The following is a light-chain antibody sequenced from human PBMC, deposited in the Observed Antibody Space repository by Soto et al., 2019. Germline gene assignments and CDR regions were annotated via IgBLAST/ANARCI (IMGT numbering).Light chain of an antibody. Sequence: DIGLTQSPSTLSLSPGESATLSCRASQSVSSYYLAWYQQKPGRAPRLLIYGASNRATGIPDRFSGSGSGTDFTLTISRLEPEDFAVFYCQQYDDSITFGQGTRLEIE. CDR2: GAS. V-gene: IGKV3-20*01. J-gene: IGKJ5*01. CDR3: QQYDDSIT. CDR1: QSVSSYY.